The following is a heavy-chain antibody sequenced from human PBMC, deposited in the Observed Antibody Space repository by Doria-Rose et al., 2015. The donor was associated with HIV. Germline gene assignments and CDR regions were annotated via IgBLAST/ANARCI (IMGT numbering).Heavy chain of an antibody. V-gene: IGHV2-26*01. CDR1: GVSLSSPGMG. J-gene: IGHJ4*02. CDR3: ARIKSSRWYHKYYFDF. D-gene: IGHD6-13*01. CDR2: IFSDDER. Sequence: ESGPVLVKPTGTLTLTCTVSGVSLSSPGMGVSWIRQPPGMALEWLANIFSDDERSYKTSLKSRLTISRGTSKSQVVLTMTDMDPVDTATYYCARIKSSRWYHKYYFDFWGQGTLVIVSA.